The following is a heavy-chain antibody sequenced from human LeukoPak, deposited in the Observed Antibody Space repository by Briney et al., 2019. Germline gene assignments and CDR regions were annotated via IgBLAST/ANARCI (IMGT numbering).Heavy chain of an antibody. V-gene: IGHV3-64*04. J-gene: IGHJ4*02. CDR1: GFTFSSYA. Sequence: GGSLRLSCSASGFTFSSYAMHWVRQAPGKGLQYVSAISSNGGTTYYADSVKGRFTISRDNAKNSLYLQMNSLRDEDTAVYYCARDGYSNSWSDFDYWGQGTLVTVSS. CDR3: ARDGYSNSWSDFDY. D-gene: IGHD6-13*01. CDR2: ISSNGGTT.